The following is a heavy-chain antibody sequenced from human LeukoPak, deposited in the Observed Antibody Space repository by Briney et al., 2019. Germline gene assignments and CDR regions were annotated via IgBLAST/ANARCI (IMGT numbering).Heavy chain of an antibody. J-gene: IGHJ4*02. D-gene: IGHD6-13*01. CDR2: LGADGNSK. CDR3: ARKGWVSGAIDY. CDR1: GFTLSNYA. V-gene: IGHV3-64D*06. Sequence: PGGSLRLSCSASGFTLSNYAMHWVRQSPGKGLEYVSALGADGNSKFYAESVKGRFTTSRDSSNNTLHLQMSSLRPEDTAVYYCARKGWVSGAIDYWGQGTLVTVSS.